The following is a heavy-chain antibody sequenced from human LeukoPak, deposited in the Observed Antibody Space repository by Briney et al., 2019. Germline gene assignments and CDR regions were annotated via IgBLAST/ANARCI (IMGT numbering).Heavy chain of an antibody. Sequence: GGSLRLSCAASGFTVSGNYMSWVRQAPGVGLEWVSVIYSGGATFYADSVKGRFTISRDTSKNTLYLQMTTLRAEDTAVYYCARDSSNRSRWHGYFDSWGQGTLVSVSS. J-gene: IGHJ4*02. CDR2: IYSGGAT. V-gene: IGHV3-66*01. D-gene: IGHD6-13*01. CDR1: GFTVSGNY. CDR3: ARDSSNRSRWHGYFDS.